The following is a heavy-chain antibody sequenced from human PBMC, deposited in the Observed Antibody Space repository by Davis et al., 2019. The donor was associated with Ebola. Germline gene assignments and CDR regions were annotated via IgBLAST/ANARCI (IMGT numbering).Heavy chain of an antibody. CDR1: GYTFTSYA. J-gene: IGHJ6*04. V-gene: IGHV7-4-1*02. CDR2: INTNTGHP. Sequence: AASVKVSCKASGYTFTSYAMNWVRQAPGQGLEWMGWINTNTGHPTYAQGFTGRFVFSLDTSVSTAYLQISSLKAEDTAVYYCARDGAGGDYYYYYGMDVWGKGTTVTVSS. D-gene: IGHD3-10*01. CDR3: ARDGAGGDYYYYYGMDV.